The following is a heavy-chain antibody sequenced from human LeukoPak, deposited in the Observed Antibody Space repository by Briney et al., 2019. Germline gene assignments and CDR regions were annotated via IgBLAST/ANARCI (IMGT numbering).Heavy chain of an antibody. CDR1: GYTFTGYY. J-gene: IGHJ6*03. Sequence: ASVKVSCKASGYTFTGYYMHWVRQAPGQGLEWMGWINPNSGGTNYAQKFQGRVTMTRDTSISTAYMELSRLRSDDTAVYYCARTAMVTYYYYYMDVWGKGTTVTVSS. CDR2: INPNSGGT. D-gene: IGHD5-18*01. V-gene: IGHV1-2*02. CDR3: ARTAMVTYYYYYMDV.